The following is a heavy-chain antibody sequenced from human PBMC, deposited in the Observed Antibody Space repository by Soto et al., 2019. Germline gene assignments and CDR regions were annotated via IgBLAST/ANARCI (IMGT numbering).Heavy chain of an antibody. CDR3: AREAVSGRTGFDY. J-gene: IGHJ4*02. CDR2: VNAYNGNT. D-gene: IGHD6-19*01. CDR1: GYTVTSYG. V-gene: IGHV1-18*01. Sequence: ASGKVSCKASGYTVTSYGISWVRQAPGQGLEWMGWVNAYNGNTNYAQKFQGRVTMTTDTSTSTAYMELRSLRSDDTAVYYCAREAVSGRTGFDYWGQGTLVTVSS.